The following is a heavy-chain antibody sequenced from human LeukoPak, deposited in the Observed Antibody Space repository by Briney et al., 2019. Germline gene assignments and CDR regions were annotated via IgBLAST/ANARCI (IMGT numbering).Heavy chain of an antibody. CDR2: INHDGSEK. J-gene: IGHJ4*02. CDR3: ARALGNSTGDY. V-gene: IGHV3-7*04. D-gene: IGHD7-27*01. Sequence: GASLRLSCAASGFTFNIFWMSWVRQAPGKGLEWVANINHDGSEKYYVDSVKGRFTISRDNAKNSLILQMNSLRGEDTAVYYCARALGNSTGDYWGQGTLVAVCS. CDR1: GFTFNIFW.